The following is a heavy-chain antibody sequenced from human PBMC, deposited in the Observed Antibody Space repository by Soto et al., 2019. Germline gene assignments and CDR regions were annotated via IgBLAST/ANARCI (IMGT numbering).Heavy chain of an antibody. Sequence: EAQLLESGGEFIQPGGSLIRSCAASGFTYRSHGMSCVRQAPVKGAEWIAGLRRGGGSTYYADSVKRRFTISRDNSKNTGDLIMTSPRVEDTNLYYCGRDGQYITDVCDIWGEGTMGTVAS. CDR2: LRRGGGST. V-gene: IGHV3-23*01. D-gene: IGHD1-20*01. CDR3: GRDGQYITDVCDI. J-gene: IGHJ3*02. CDR1: GFTYRSHG.